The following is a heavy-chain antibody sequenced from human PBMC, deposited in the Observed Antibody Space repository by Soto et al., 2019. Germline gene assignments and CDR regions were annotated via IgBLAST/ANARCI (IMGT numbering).Heavy chain of an antibody. CDR2: IYSSGNT. Sequence: SETLSLTCTVSGGSIRNYFWTWIRQPAGKGLEWIGRIYSSGNTVYNASLKSRVTMSIDMSKNQFSLKLSSMTAADTAVYYCVRDVEPQRISGSWGAFDIWGQGTVVTVSS. CDR3: VRDVEPQRISGSWGAFDI. V-gene: IGHV4-4*07. J-gene: IGHJ3*02. D-gene: IGHD1-20*01. CDR1: GGSIRNYF.